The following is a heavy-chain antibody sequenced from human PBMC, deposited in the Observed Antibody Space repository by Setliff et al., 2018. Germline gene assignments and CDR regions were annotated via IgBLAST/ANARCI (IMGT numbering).Heavy chain of an antibody. V-gene: IGHV1-18*01. Sequence: GASVKVSCKTSGYTLSNYGVSWVRQAPGQGLEWMGWISGYDGNTKYAQNLHGRVTMTTDTSTTTAYMELRSLRSDDTAVYYCARERIYDGLNYNGMDVWGQGTTVTVSS. CDR3: ARERIYDGLNYNGMDV. D-gene: IGHD3-3*01. CDR1: GYTLSNYG. J-gene: IGHJ6*01. CDR2: ISGYDGNT.